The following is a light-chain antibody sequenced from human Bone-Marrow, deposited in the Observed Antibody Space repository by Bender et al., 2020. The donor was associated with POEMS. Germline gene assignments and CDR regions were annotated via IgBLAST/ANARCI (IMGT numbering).Light chain of an antibody. CDR1: NSNIGTNA. Sequence: QSVLTQPPSASGTPGQRVTISCSGSNSNIGTNAVNWYQQFPGTAPKLLIYSDNQRPSGVPDRFYAFKSGTSASLAISGLQYGDEADYYCAAWDAGLSGEVFGGGTKLTVL. V-gene: IGLV1-44*01. CDR2: SDN. CDR3: AAWDAGLSGEV. J-gene: IGLJ3*02.